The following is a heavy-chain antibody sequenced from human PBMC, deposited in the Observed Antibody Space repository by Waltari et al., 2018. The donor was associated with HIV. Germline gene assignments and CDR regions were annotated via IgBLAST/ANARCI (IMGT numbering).Heavy chain of an antibody. V-gene: IGHV3-48*01. CDR2: ISGSRFTI. CDR3: ARDRGVVTPNYGMDV. D-gene: IGHD2-21*02. Sequence: EVQLVESGGGLVQPGGSLRLSCAASGFPFRTYSMNWVRQAPGKGLEWVSHISGSRFTIYYADSVKGRFTISRDNAKNSLYLQMNSLRAEDTAVYYCARDRGVVTPNYGMDVWGQGTTVTVSS. J-gene: IGHJ6*02. CDR1: GFPFRTYS.